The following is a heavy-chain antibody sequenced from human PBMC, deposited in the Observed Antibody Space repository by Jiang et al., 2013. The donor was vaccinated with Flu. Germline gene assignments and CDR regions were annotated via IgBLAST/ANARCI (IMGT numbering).Heavy chain of an antibody. CDR1: GFTFSNYI. Sequence: QLLESGGGLVKPGGSLRLSCAASGFTFSNYIMIWVRQPPGKGLAWVSSISSRSNYIYYADSVKGRFTISRDNTWNSVSLQMNSLRAEDTALYYCAKTNGGVVVVAARHNYGMDVWGQGTTVTVSS. CDR2: ISSRSNYI. D-gene: IGHD2-15*01. V-gene: IGHV3-21*04. CDR3: AKTNGGVVVVAARHNYGMDV. J-gene: IGHJ6*02.